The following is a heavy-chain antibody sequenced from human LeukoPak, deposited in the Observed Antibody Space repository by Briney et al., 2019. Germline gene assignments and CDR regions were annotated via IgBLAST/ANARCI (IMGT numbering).Heavy chain of an antibody. J-gene: IGHJ4*02. V-gene: IGHV1-2*02. Sequence: ASVKVSCKASGYTFIGYYLHWVRQAPGQGLEWMGWINPHNGDTNYAQRFQGRVTMTRDTSITTAYMELSRLKSDDTAVYYCATVRDIVVGGGPYYFDYWGQGTLVTVSS. CDR2: INPHNGDT. CDR3: ATVRDIVVGGGPYYFDY. D-gene: IGHD2-15*01. CDR1: GYTFIGYY.